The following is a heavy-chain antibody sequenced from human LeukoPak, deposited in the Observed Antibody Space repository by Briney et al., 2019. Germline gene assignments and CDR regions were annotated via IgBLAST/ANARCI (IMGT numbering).Heavy chain of an antibody. CDR3: ARDHKWSRWFDP. CDR2: IYTSGCT. CDR1: GGSISSGSYY. J-gene: IGHJ5*02. Sequence: PSETLSLTCTVSGGSISSGSYYWRCIRQPAGKGREWIGRIYTSGCTNYQPSLKSRVTISVDASKNQFSLKLSSVTAADTDVYYCARDHKWSRWFDPGAREPWSPSPQ. D-gene: IGHD2-8*01. V-gene: IGHV4-61*02.